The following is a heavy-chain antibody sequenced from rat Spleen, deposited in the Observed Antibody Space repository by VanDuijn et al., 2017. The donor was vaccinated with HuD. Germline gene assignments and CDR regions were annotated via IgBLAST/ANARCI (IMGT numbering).Heavy chain of an antibody. D-gene: IGHD4-3*01. CDR1: GFTFSDYA. CDR3: AREYNSGYFDY. J-gene: IGHJ2*01. V-gene: IGHV5-17*01. CDR2: IIYDGSST. Sequence: EVQLVESGGGLVQPGRSLKLSCAASGFTFSDYAMAWVRQAPKKGLEWVATIIYDGSSTYYRDSVKGRFTISRDNAKSTLYLQMDSLRSEDTATYYCAREYNSGYFDYWGQGVMVTVSS.